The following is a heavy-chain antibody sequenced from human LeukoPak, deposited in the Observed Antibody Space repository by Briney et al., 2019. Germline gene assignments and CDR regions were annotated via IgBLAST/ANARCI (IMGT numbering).Heavy chain of an antibody. CDR2: ISYDGSNK. Sequence: GGSLRLSCAASGFTLSSYGMHWVRQAPGKGLEWVAVISYDGSNKYYADSVKGRFTISRDNSKNTLYLQMNSLRAEDTAVYYCAKDGDSSGWYSNFDYWGQGTLVTVSS. CDR3: AKDGDSSGWYSNFDY. D-gene: IGHD6-19*01. V-gene: IGHV3-30*18. J-gene: IGHJ4*02. CDR1: GFTLSSYG.